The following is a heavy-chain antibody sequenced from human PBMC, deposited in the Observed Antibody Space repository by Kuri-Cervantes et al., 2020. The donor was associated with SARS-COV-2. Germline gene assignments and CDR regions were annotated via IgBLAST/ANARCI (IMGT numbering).Heavy chain of an antibody. Sequence: SETLSLTCAVYGGSFSGYYWSWIRQPPGKGLEWIGEINHSGSTNYNPSLKSRVTVSVDTSKNQFSLKLSSVTAADTAVYYCARALGYWGQGTLVTVSS. D-gene: IGHD7-27*01. CDR3: ARALGY. J-gene: IGHJ4*02. CDR1: GGSFSGYY. CDR2: INHSGST. V-gene: IGHV4-34*01.